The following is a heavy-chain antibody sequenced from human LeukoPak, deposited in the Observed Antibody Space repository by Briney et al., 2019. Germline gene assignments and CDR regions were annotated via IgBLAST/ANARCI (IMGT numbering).Heavy chain of an antibody. D-gene: IGHD5-18*01. Sequence: SGPALVKPTETLTLTCTFSGFSLSTSGMCVSWIRQPPGTALEWLAPIDWDDDKYYSTSLKTRLTISKDTSKNQVVLTMTNMDPVDTATYYCARIQSDSYGRYYFDYWGQGTLVTVSS. CDR2: IDWDDDK. CDR3: ARIQSDSYGRYYFDY. V-gene: IGHV2-70*01. CDR1: GFSLSTSGMC. J-gene: IGHJ4*02.